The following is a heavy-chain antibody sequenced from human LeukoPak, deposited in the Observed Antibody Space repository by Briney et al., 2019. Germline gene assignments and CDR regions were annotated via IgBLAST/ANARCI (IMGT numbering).Heavy chain of an antibody. J-gene: IGHJ4*02. V-gene: IGHV3-74*01. Sequence: GGSLRLSCAASGFTFSSYWMHWVRQAPGKGLVWVSRINGDGSSTGYADSVKGRFTISRDNAKNMLYLQMNSLRAEDTAVYYCARDRSGPFDYWGQGTPVTVSS. D-gene: IGHD2-15*01. CDR2: INGDGSST. CDR3: ARDRSGPFDY. CDR1: GFTFSSYW.